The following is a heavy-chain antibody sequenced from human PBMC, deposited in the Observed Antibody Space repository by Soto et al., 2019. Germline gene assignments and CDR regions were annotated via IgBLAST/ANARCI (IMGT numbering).Heavy chain of an antibody. D-gene: IGHD3-22*01. CDR1: GFTFTAYW. V-gene: IGHV3-7*03. J-gene: IGHJ4*02. Sequence: QAGGSLRLSCAASGFTFTAYWMNWVRQAPGKGLEWVATVKEEGNEKYYVDSVKGRFTISRDNAKNTLYLQMNSLRAEDTAVYYCAKEDGVVASRYYYDSSGSFDYWGQGTLVTVSS. CDR3: AKEDGVVASRYYYDSSGSFDY. CDR2: VKEEGNEK.